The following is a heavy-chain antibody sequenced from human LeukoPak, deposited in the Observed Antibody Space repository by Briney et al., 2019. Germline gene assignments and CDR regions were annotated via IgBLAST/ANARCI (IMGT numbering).Heavy chain of an antibody. D-gene: IGHD3-3*01. CDR1: GGTFSSYA. V-gene: IGHV1-69*06. CDR2: IIPIFGTA. CDR3: AREEDFWSGYRSGYFDY. J-gene: IGHJ4*02. Sequence: SVKVSCKASGGTFSSYAISWVRQAPGQGLEWMGRIIPIFGTANYAQKFQGRVTITADKSTSTAYMELSSLRSEDTAVYYCAREEDFWSGYRSGYFDYWGQGTLVTVSS.